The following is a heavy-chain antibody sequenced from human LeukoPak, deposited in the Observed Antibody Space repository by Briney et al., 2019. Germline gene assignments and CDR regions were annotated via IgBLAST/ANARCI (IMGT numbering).Heavy chain of an antibody. D-gene: IGHD2-8*02. V-gene: IGHV1-46*01. CDR3: VREESGGYFDY. CDR2: IAPSVDTT. Sequence: ASVKVSCKSSGFTFTNYLLHWVRQAPGQGLEWVGRIAPSVDTTNYAQRFRDRVTMTRDTSTSPVYMELSSLRSEDTAVYYCVREESGGYFDYWGQGTLVTVSS. J-gene: IGHJ4*02. CDR1: GFTFTNYL.